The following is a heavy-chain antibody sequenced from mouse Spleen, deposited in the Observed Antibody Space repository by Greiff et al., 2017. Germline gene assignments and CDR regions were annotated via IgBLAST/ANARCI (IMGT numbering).Heavy chain of an antibody. D-gene: IGHD2-3*01. J-gene: IGHJ2*01. CDR1: GYTFTSYW. V-gene: IGHV1-52*01. CDR2: IDPSDSET. Sequence: QVQLQQPGAELVRPGSSVKLSCKASGYTFTSYWMHWVKQRPIQGLEWIGNIDPSDSETHYNQKFKDKATLTVDKSSSTAYMQLSSLTSEDSAVYYCARDDGYYRYFDYWGQGTTLTVSS. CDR3: ARDDGYYRYFDY.